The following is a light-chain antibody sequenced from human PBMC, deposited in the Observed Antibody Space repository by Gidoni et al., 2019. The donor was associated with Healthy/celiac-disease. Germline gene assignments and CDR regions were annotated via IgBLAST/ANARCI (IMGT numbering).Light chain of an antibody. V-gene: IGKV3-11*01. J-gene: IGKJ3*01. Sequence: DIVLTQSPATLSLSPGERATLSCRASQSVSSYLAWYQQKPGQAPRLLIYDASNSATGIPASFSGSGSGTDFTLTISSLEPEDFAVYYCQQRSNWPPFTFGPGTKVDIK. CDR3: QQRSNWPPFT. CDR1: QSVSSY. CDR2: DAS.